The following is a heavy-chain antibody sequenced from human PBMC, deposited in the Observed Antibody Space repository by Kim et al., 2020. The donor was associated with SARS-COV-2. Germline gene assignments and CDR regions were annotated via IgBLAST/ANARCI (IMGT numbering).Heavy chain of an antibody. CDR3: SRGLYDY. Sequence: GGATEYASSVKGKLTISRDDSRSIAYLQTNSLQTEDTAVYYCSRGLYDYWGQGTLVTVSS. V-gene: IGHV3-49*02. J-gene: IGHJ4*02. D-gene: IGHD3-10*01. CDR2: GGAT.